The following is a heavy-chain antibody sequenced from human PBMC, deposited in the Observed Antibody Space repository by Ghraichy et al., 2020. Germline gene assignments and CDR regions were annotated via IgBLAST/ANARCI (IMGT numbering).Heavy chain of an antibody. CDR1: GFTFSSYW. J-gene: IGHJ5*02. CDR2: INSDGGST. Sequence: GESLNISCVASGFTFSSYWMHWVRQVPGKGLMWVSRINSDGGSTSYVDSVKGRFTISRDNAKNTLNLQMNSLRAEDTAVYYCARDGGDTVGVISSWGQGTLVTVSS. V-gene: IGHV3-74*01. D-gene: IGHD3-10*01. CDR3: ARDGGDTVGVISS.